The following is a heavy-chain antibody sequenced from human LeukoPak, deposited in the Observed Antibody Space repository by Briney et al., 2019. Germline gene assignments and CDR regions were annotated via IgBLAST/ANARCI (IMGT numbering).Heavy chain of an antibody. CDR3: ARGQDFWSGYKRRRNWFDP. CDR1: GGSISSSSYY. J-gene: IGHJ5*02. D-gene: IGHD3-3*01. Sequence: SETLSLTCTVSGGSISSSSYYWGWIRQPPGKGLEWIGSIYYGGSINYNPCLKSRVTISVDTSKNQFSLKLSSVTAADTAVYYCARGQDFWSGYKRRRNWFDPWGQGTLVTVSS. CDR2: IYYGGSI. V-gene: IGHV4-39*07.